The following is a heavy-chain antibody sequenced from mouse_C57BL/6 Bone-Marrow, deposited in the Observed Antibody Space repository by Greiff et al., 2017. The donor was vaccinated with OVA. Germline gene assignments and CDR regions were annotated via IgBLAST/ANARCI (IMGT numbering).Heavy chain of an antibody. J-gene: IGHJ2*01. CDR3: ARDGLGGDY. V-gene: IGHV1-50*01. CDR2: IDPSDSYT. D-gene: IGHD3-3*01. CDR1: GYTFTSYW. Sequence: QVQLQQSGAELVKPGASVKLSCKASGYTFTSYWMQWVKQRPGQGLEWIGEIDPSDSYTNYNQKFKGKATLTVDTSSSTAYMQLSSLTSEDSAVYYCARDGLGGDYWGQGTTLTVSS.